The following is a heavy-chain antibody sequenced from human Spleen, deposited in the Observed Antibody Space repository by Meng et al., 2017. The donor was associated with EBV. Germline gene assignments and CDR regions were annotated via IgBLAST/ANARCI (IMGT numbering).Heavy chain of an antibody. J-gene: IGHJ5*02. Sequence: QRQLSQSLFELRKPGAAVKVSCQASVYIFTEHAMNWVRQAPGQGLEWMGWINTNTGDPTYAQDFTGRFVFSLDTSVTTAYLQISSLKAEDTAVYYCARGHDSVTYTFDPWGQGTLVTVSS. CDR2: INTNTGDP. D-gene: IGHD4-17*01. CDR1: VYIFTEHA. V-gene: IGHV7-4-1*02. CDR3: ARGHDSVTYTFDP.